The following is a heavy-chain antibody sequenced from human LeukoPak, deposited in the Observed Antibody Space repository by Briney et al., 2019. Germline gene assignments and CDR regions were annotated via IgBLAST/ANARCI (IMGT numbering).Heavy chain of an antibody. CDR1: GFALSTSGMC. D-gene: IGHD3-22*01. CDR3: ARIHLDDSSGYYIAY. CDR2: IDWDDGK. V-gene: IGHV2-70*11. J-gene: IGHJ4*02. Sequence: ESGPTLVNPTQTLTLTCTFSGFALSTSGMCVSWIRQPPGKALEWLARIDWDDGKYYSTSLKTRLTISKETSKNQVVLTMTNMAPVDTATYYCARIHLDDSSGYYIAYWGQGTLVTVSS.